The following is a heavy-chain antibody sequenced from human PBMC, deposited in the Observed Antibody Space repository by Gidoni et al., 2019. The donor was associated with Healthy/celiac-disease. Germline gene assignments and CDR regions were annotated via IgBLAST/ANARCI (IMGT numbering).Heavy chain of an antibody. CDR1: GGSISSGDYY. CDR2: IYYSGST. Sequence: QVQLQESGPGLVKPSQTLARTCTVSGGSISSGDYYWSWIRQPPGKGLEWIGYIYYSGSTYYTPSLKSRVTISVDTSKNQFSLKLSSVTAADTAVYYCARLYGDYVYWYFDLWGRGTLVTVSS. CDR3: ARLYGDYVYWYFDL. J-gene: IGHJ2*01. D-gene: IGHD4-17*01. V-gene: IGHV4-30-4*01.